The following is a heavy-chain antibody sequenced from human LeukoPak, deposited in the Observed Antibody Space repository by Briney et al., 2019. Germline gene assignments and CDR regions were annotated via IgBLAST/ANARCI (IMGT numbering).Heavy chain of an antibody. CDR3: AKVISSYSGYDSY. CDR1: GISFNNYG. J-gene: IGHJ4*02. Sequence: GGFLRLSCAASGISFNNYGMSWVRQAPGKGLEWVSSISNGGHHTYYADSVRGRFTISRDNSKNTLYLQMDSLRAADTAVYYCAKVISSYSGYDSYWGQGTLVTVSS. V-gene: IGHV3-23*01. CDR2: ISNGGHHT. D-gene: IGHD5-12*01.